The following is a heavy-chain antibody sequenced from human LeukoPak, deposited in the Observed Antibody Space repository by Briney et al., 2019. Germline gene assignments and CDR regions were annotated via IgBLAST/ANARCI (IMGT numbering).Heavy chain of an antibody. J-gene: IGHJ3*02. CDR1: GGSFSGYY. D-gene: IGHD4-17*01. Sequence: TSETLSLTCAVYGGSFSGYYWSWIRQPPGKGLEWIGEINHSGSTNYNPSLKSRVTISVDTSKNQFSLKLSSVTAADTAVYYCARVPLRAVTRGAFDIWGQGTMVTVSS. CDR3: ARVPLRAVTRGAFDI. V-gene: IGHV4-34*01. CDR2: INHSGST.